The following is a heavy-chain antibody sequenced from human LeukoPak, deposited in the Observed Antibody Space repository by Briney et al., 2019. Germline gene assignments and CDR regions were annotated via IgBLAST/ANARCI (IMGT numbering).Heavy chain of an antibody. J-gene: IGHJ2*01. Sequence: PPGGSLRLSCAAWVFSLRNYWVRALRQAPGKGLEWVANINQEGSEIYYVDSVKGRFTISRDNAKNSLYLQINSLKAEDTAVYYCXXDXRIMIVARTPNWYCDLWGRGTLVTVSS. CDR1: VFSLRNYW. D-gene: IGHD3-22*01. CDR3: XXDXRIMIVARTPNWYCDL. CDR2: INQEGSEI. V-gene: IGHV3-7*01.